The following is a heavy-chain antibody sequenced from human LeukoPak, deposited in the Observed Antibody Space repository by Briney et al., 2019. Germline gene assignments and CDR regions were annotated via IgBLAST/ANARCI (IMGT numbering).Heavy chain of an antibody. CDR3: AKKNRKIVVVPAANDLDY. D-gene: IGHD2-2*01. J-gene: IGHJ4*02. Sequence: GSLRLSCAASGLTFSSYAMSWVRQAPGKGLEWVSAISGSGGSTYYADSVKGRFTISRDNSKNTLYLQMNSLRAEDTAVYYCAKKNRKIVVVPAANDLDYWGQGTLVTVSS. CDR2: ISGSGGST. V-gene: IGHV3-23*01. CDR1: GLTFSSYA.